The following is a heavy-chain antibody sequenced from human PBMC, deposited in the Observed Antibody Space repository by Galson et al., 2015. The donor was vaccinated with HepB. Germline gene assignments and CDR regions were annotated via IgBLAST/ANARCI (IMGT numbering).Heavy chain of an antibody. CDR1: GFTFSSYA. CDR3: AKDGTRGGEFDY. J-gene: IGHJ4*02. V-gene: IGHV3-23*01. Sequence: SLRLSCAASGFTFSSYAMSWVRQAPGKGLEWVSAISGSGGSTYYADSVKGRFTISRDNSKNTLYLQMNSLRAEDTAVYYCAKDGTRGGEFDYWGQGTLVTVSS. CDR2: ISGSGGST. D-gene: IGHD1-26*01.